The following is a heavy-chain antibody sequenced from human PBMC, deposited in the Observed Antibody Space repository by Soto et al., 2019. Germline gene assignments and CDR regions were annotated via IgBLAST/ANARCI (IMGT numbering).Heavy chain of an antibody. CDR1: GYTFNSYG. CDR2: ISDYDCNP. CDR3: AGALGGWDVH. V-gene: IGHV1-18*04. Sequence: AAVKVSCQASGYTFNSYGISWLRQAPGQGLEWMGWISDYDCNPTYAQKLQVTVTMTTDTSTSTAYMELRSLRSDDSAVACCAGALGGWDVHWGQGTLVTVSS. D-gene: IGHD3-10*01. J-gene: IGHJ1*01.